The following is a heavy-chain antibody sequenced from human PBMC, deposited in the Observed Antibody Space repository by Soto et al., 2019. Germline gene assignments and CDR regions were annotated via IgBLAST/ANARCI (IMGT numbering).Heavy chain of an antibody. Sequence: QVQLQESGPGLAKPSETLSLTCSISGGSISDYQWNWIRQPPGKGLEWIGYIYYSGRTNYNPSLKNRITISLDTSTRQFSLRLRSVTAAYPAVYYWARMRGLGEISPYLDYWGKGALVTVSS. V-gene: IGHV4-59*01. CDR1: GGSISDYQ. CDR2: IYYSGRT. D-gene: IGHD3-16*01. J-gene: IGHJ4*02. CDR3: ARMRGLGEISPYLDY.